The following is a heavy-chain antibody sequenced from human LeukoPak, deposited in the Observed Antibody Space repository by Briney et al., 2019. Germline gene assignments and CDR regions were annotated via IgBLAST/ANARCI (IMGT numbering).Heavy chain of an antibody. J-gene: IGHJ4*02. CDR2: VSSDGSNK. D-gene: IGHD3-10*01. Sequence: PGRSLRLSRAASGFTFSSYGMHWVRQALGKGLEWVAVVSSDGSNKYYADSVKGRFTISRDNSKNTLYLQMNSLRAEDTAVYFCAKEIYFGSGSYPDYWGQGTLVTVSS. V-gene: IGHV3-30*18. CDR1: GFTFSSYG. CDR3: AKEIYFGSGSYPDY.